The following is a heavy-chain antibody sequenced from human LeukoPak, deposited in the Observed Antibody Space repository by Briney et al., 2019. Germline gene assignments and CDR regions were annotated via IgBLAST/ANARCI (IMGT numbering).Heavy chain of an antibody. V-gene: IGHV3-23*01. J-gene: IGHJ3*01. CDR3: AKVTTDCSSTSCFLPYAFDF. Sequence: GGSLRLSCGASGFTFNISAINWVRQAPGKGLEWVSSISASGSGTFYADSVKGRFAISIDNSRNMVFLLMNTLRAEDTAIYYCAKVTTDCSSTSCFLPYAFDFWGQGTMVAVSS. D-gene: IGHD2-2*01. CDR2: ISASGSGT. CDR1: GFTFNISA.